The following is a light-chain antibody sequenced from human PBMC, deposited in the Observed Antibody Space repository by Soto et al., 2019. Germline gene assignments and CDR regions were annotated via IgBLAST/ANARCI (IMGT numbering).Light chain of an antibody. J-gene: IGLJ7*01. CDR3: SSYTSSDTWV. Sequence: QSALTQPASVSGSPGQPITISCTGTSSDVGGYNYVSWYQQHPGKAPKLMIYEVTNRPSGVSNRFSGSKSGNTASLTISGLQAKDEADYYCSSYTSSDTWVFGGGTQLTVL. CDR2: EVT. CDR1: SSDVGGYNY. V-gene: IGLV2-14*01.